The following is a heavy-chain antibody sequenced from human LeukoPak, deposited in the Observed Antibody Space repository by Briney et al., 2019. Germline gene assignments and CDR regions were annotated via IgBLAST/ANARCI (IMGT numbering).Heavy chain of an antibody. Sequence: GGSLRLFCAASGFTFSSYGMHWVRQAPGKGLEWVAVIWYDGSNKYYADSVKGRFTISRDNSKNTLYLQMNSLRAEDTAVYYCAREPVLRFLEWPPYGMDVWGQGTTVTVSS. D-gene: IGHD3-3*01. V-gene: IGHV3-33*01. CDR3: AREPVLRFLEWPPYGMDV. CDR1: GFTFSSYG. CDR2: IWYDGSNK. J-gene: IGHJ6*02.